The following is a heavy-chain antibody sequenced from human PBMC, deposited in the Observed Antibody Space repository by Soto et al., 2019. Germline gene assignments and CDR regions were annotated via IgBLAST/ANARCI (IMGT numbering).Heavy chain of an antibody. V-gene: IGHV5-51*01. CDR3: ARETTDFES. Sequence: PGESLKISCKVSGFDFTGHWIGWVRQMPGEGLEWMGIIFPGDSETRYSPSFQGQVTISLDKSTNTAYLQWSSLKSSDTAMYFCARETTDFESWGQGTLVTVSS. CDR1: GFDFTGHW. CDR2: IFPGDSET. D-gene: IGHD4-4*01. J-gene: IGHJ4*02.